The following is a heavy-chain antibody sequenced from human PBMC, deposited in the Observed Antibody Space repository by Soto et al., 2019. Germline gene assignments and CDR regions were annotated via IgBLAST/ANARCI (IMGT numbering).Heavy chain of an antibody. CDR1: GFSLSTNGVA. Sequence: QITLKESGPTLVKPTQTLTLTCTISGFSLSTNGVAVGWIRQPPGQALEWLGHIYWDDDKRYSPYLKNRLTITQDASKKRVVLTMTSMDPMDTATYYCAHQTPFASGSYFDYWGQGILVTVSS. D-gene: IGHD3-10*01. V-gene: IGHV2-5*02. CDR3: AHQTPFASGSYFDY. CDR2: IYWDDDK. J-gene: IGHJ4*02.